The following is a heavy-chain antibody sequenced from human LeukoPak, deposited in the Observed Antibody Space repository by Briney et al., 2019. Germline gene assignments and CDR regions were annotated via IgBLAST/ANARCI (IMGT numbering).Heavy chain of an antibody. D-gene: IGHD3-10*01. CDR1: GFTFSNYW. CDR3: ARDRVTMVRGVSYYFDY. Sequence: GGSLRLSCAPSGFTFSNYWMSWVRQAPGKGLESVANIKQDGSEKYYVDSVKGRFTISRDNAKNSLYLQMNSLRAEDTAVYYCARDRVTMVRGVSYYFDYWGQGTLVTVSS. J-gene: IGHJ4*02. CDR2: IKQDGSEK. V-gene: IGHV3-7*05.